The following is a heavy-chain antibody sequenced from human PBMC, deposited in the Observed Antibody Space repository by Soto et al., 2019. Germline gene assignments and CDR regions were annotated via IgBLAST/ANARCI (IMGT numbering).Heavy chain of an antibody. CDR3: ARDLYSSGWTDRFDP. J-gene: IGHJ5*02. CDR2: IYTSGST. CDR1: GGSISSYY. Sequence: KSSETLSLTCTVSGGSISSYYWSWIRQPAGKGLEWIGRIYTSGSTNYNPSLKSRVTMSVDTSKNQFSLKLSSVTAADTAVYYCARDLYSSGWTDRFDPWGQGTLVTVSS. V-gene: IGHV4-4*07. D-gene: IGHD6-19*01.